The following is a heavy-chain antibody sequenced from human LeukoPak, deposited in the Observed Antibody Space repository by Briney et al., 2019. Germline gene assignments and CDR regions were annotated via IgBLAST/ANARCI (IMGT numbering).Heavy chain of an antibody. Sequence: GGSLRPSCAASGFTFSRDWMHWVRQAPGKGLEWVSRIDSNGGSTTYADPVRGRFTISRDNVKNTLYLQMNSLAAEDTAVYYCASLLSGGGYALDVWGQGTLVTVSS. V-gene: IGHV3-74*01. CDR1: GFTFSRDW. CDR3: ASLLSGGGYALDV. D-gene: IGHD3-16*01. J-gene: IGHJ3*01. CDR2: IDSNGGST.